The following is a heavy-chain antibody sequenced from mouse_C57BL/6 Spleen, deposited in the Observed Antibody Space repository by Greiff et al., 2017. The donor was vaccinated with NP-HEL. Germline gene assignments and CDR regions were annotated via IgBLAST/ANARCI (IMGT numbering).Heavy chain of an antibody. J-gene: IGHJ2*01. V-gene: IGHV3-6*01. CDR1: GYSITSGYY. Sequence: EVKLMESGPGLVKPSQSLSLTCSVTGYSITSGYYWNWIRQFPGNKLEWMGYISYDGSNNYNPSLKNRISITRDTSKNQFFLKLNSVTTEDTATYYCARGGTTDDDWGQGTTLTVSS. D-gene: IGHD1-1*01. CDR3: ARGGTTDDD. CDR2: ISYDGSN.